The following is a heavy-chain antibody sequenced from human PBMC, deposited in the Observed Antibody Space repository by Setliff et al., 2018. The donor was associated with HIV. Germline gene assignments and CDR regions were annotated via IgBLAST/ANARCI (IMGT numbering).Heavy chain of an antibody. CDR3: ASAGAWQRNALDI. D-gene: IGHD5-12*01. V-gene: IGHV1-46*02. Sequence: ASVKVSCKASTFTLNGYFLHWVRQAPGQGLEWMGIINPSGGSTSYAQKFQGRVTMTRDTSTSTVYMELSSLRSEDTAVYYCASAGAWQRNALDIWGQGTMVTVSS. CDR2: INPSGGST. CDR1: TFTLNGYF. J-gene: IGHJ3*02.